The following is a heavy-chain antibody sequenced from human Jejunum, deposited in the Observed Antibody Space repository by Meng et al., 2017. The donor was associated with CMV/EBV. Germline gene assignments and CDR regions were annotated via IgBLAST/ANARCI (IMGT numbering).Heavy chain of an antibody. CDR3: ATYHRRPDYFLDH. V-gene: IGHV3-23*03. CDR1: GFIFSTYA. Sequence: ASGFIFSTYAMSWVRQAPGKGLEWVSVISKGGSDTYYADSMKGRFTMSRDDSTNMVYLQMSSLRADDTARYFCATYHRRPDYFLDHWGQGTLVTVSS. D-gene: IGHD4/OR15-4a*01. CDR2: ISKGGSDT. J-gene: IGHJ4*02.